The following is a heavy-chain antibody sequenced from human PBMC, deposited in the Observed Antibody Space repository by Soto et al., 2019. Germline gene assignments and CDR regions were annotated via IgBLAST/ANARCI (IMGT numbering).Heavy chain of an antibody. D-gene: IGHD2-21*01. CDR3: AREGIGMDV. CDR1: RERLESCG. V-gene: IGHV1-18*01. J-gene: IGHJ6*02. Sequence: ATCEACRERLESCGSSWLRQAHGQGLEWMGWINGYNGNTNYSQKFQGRVTITRDTSASTAYMELSSLRSEDTAVYYCAREGIGMDVWGQGTTVTVSS. CDR2: INGYNGNT.